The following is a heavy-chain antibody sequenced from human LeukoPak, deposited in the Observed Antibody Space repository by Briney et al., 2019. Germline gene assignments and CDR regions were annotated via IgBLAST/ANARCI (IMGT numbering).Heavy chain of an antibody. CDR2: IYYSGST. Sequence: SETLSLTCTVSGCSISSSGYYWGWIRPPPGKGLEGIGSIYYSGSTYYNPSLKRRVTISVDTSKNQFSLKLSSVTAADTAVYYCARSTLTIFGVLPRYYFDYWGQGALVTVSS. J-gene: IGHJ4*02. CDR3: ARSTLTIFGVLPRYYFDY. CDR1: GCSISSSGYY. V-gene: IGHV4-39*07. D-gene: IGHD3-3*01.